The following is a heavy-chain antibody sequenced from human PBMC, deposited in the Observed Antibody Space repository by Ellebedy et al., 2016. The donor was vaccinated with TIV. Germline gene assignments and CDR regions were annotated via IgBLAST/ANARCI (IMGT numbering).Heavy chain of an antibody. J-gene: IGHJ4*02. D-gene: IGHD3-22*01. CDR1: GFTFSSYA. V-gene: IGHV3-23*01. CDR3: AKGRGGGSDSSAPRYYFDY. CDR2: ISNTGSRT. Sequence: PGGSLRLSCAASGFTFSSYAMSWVRQAPGKGLEWVSTISNTGSRTYYADSVAGRFIISRDNSKKTLYLQMNSLRAEDTAVYYCAKGRGGGSDSSAPRYYFDYWGLGTLVTVSS.